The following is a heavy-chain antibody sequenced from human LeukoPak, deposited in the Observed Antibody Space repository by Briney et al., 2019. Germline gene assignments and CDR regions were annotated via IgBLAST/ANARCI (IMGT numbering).Heavy chain of an antibody. CDR2: IKQDGSEK. Sequence: GGSLRLSCAASGFTFSNYWMTWVRQAPGKGPEWVGNIKQDGSEKYYVDSVKGRFTISRDNAKNSLYLQMNSLRAEDTAVYYCARWGLGKGDGFDIWGQGTMVTVSS. J-gene: IGHJ3*02. V-gene: IGHV3-7*01. CDR1: GFTFSNYW. D-gene: IGHD3-10*01. CDR3: ARWGLGKGDGFDI.